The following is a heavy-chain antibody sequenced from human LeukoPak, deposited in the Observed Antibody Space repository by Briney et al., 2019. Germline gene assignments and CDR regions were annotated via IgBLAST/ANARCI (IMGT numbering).Heavy chain of an antibody. CDR1: GGTFSSYA. CDR2: IIPIFGIA. V-gene: IGHV1-69*04. D-gene: IGHD3-22*01. Sequence: SVKVSCKASGGTFSSYAISWVRQAPGQGLEWMGRIIPIFGIANYAQKFQGRVTITADKSTSTAYMELSSLRSEDTAVYYCARDQDYYDSSGYLGYWGQGTLVTVSS. CDR3: ARDQDYYDSSGYLGY. J-gene: IGHJ4*02.